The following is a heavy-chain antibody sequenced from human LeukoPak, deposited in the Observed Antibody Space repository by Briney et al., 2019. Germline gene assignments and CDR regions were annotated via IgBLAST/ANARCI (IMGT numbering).Heavy chain of an antibody. V-gene: IGHV4-59*01. CDR2: IYYSGRT. CDR3: ARGGYYGSGNDFRFDP. J-gene: IGHJ5*02. CDR1: GGSISSYY. Sequence: PSETLSLTCSVPGGSISSYYWSWIRQPPGKGLEWIGYIYYSGRTSYNPSLKSRVTISVDTSKNQFSLRLSSVTAADTAVYYCARGGYYGSGNDFRFDPWGQGTLVTVSS. D-gene: IGHD3-10*01.